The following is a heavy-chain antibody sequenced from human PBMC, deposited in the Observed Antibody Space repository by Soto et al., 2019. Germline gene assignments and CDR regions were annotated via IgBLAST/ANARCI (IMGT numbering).Heavy chain of an antibody. J-gene: IGHJ3*02. CDR3: ASDHHSYNWNDGWDTFDI. CDR1: GGTFSSYT. Sequence: QVQLVQSGAEVKKPGSSVKVSCKASGGTFSSYTISWVRQAPGQGLEWMGRIIPILGIANYAQKFQGRVTITAHKSTSTAYMELSSLRSEDTGVYYSASDHHSYNWNDGWDTFDIWGQGTMVTVSS. CDR2: IIPILGIA. D-gene: IGHD1-20*01. V-gene: IGHV1-69*02.